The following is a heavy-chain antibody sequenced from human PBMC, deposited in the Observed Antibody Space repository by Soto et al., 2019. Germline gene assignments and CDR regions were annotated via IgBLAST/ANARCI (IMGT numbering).Heavy chain of an antibody. J-gene: IGHJ6*02. Sequence: SVKVSCKASGGTFSSYAISWVRQAPGQGLEWMGGIIPIFGTANYAQKFQGRVTITADESTSTAYMELSSLRSEDTAVYYCARFRDSGWYGPPHGDAGYYYYYGMEVWGQGTTVTVSS. V-gene: IGHV1-69*13. CDR3: ARFRDSGWYGPPHGDAGYYYYYGMEV. D-gene: IGHD6-19*01. CDR1: GGTFSSYA. CDR2: IIPIFGTA.